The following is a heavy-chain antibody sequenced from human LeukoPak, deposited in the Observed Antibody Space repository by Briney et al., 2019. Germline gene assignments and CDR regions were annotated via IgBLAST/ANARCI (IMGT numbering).Heavy chain of an antibody. CDR2: ISSSGSTI. V-gene: IGHV3-11*01. J-gene: IGHJ6*02. CDR1: GFTFSDYY. D-gene: IGHD2-15*01. Sequence: GGSLRLSCAASGFTFSDYYMSWIRQAPGKGLEWVSYISSSGSTIYYADSVKGRFTISRDNAKNSLYLQMNSLRAEDTAVYYCARDSRLQDSASPQYYYYGKDVWGQGTTVTVSS. CDR3: ARDSRLQDSASPQYYYYGKDV.